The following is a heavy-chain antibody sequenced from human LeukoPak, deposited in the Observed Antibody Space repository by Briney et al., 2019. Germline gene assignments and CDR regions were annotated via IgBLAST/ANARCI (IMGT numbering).Heavy chain of an antibody. V-gene: IGHV4-39*01. Sequence: PSETLSLTCIVSGGSISSSNYYWGWIRQPPGKGLEWIGTIYYSGTTYYNPSLESRVTIFEDTSKNQFSLMLTSVTAADTAVYYCVRQISDYYYYYMDVWGKGTTVTVSS. CDR1: GGSISSSNYY. CDR3: VRQISDYYYYYMDV. J-gene: IGHJ6*03. D-gene: IGHD3-10*01. CDR2: IYYSGTT.